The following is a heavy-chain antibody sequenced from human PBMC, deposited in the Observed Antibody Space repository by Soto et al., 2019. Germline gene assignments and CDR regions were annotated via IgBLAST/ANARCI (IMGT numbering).Heavy chain of an antibody. D-gene: IGHD6-13*01. CDR2: INPNSGGT. V-gene: IGHV1-2*02. J-gene: IGHJ6*02. CDR3: ARGRSSSSRWYGMDV. Sequence: VKVSCKASGYTFTGYCMHWVRQAPGQGLEWMGWINPNSGGTNYAQKFQGRVTMTRDTSISTACMELSRLRSDDTAVYYCARGRSSSSRWYGMDVWGQGTTVTVSS. CDR1: GYTFTGYC.